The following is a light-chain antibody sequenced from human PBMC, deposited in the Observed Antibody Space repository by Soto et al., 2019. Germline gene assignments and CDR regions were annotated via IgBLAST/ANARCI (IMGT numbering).Light chain of an antibody. CDR1: SSDVGSYNL. Sequence: QSALTQPASVSGTPGQSITISCSGSSSDVGSYNLVSWYQQYPGKAPKLTIYEDTKRPSGVSNRFSGSKSGNTASLTISGLQAEDEADYYCCSYAGSSTWVFGGGTKLTVL. CDR2: EDT. CDR3: CSYAGSSTWV. V-gene: IGLV2-23*01. J-gene: IGLJ3*02.